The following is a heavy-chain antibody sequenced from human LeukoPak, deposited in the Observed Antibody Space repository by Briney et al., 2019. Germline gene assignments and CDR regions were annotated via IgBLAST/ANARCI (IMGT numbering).Heavy chain of an antibody. CDR2: IYSGGST. J-gene: IGHJ4*02. Sequence: PGGSLRLSCEASGFTVSSNYITGVRQAPGKGLGWASVIYSGGSTYYADSVKGRFTISRDNSKNTLYLQMNSLRAEDTAVYYCARDAGLYSGYDYDYWGQGTLVTVSS. D-gene: IGHD5-12*01. CDR3: ARDAGLYSGYDYDY. CDR1: GFTVSSNY. V-gene: IGHV3-53*01.